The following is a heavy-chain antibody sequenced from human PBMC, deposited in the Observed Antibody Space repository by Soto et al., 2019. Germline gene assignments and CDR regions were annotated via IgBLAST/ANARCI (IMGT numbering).Heavy chain of an antibody. CDR2: IYYSGST. CDR3: ARQEDIVVVPAAFDY. V-gene: IGHV4-39*01. CDR1: GGSISSSSYY. Sequence: TSETLSLTCTVSGGSISSSSYYWGWIRQPPGKGLEWIGSIYYSGSTYYNPSLKSRVTISVDTSKNQFSLKLSSVTAADTAVYYCARQEDIVVVPAAFDYWGQGTLVTVSS. J-gene: IGHJ4*02. D-gene: IGHD2-2*01.